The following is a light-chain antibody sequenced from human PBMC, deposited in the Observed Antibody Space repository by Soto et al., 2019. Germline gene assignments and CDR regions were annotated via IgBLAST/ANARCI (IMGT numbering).Light chain of an antibody. CDR3: QKRNNWPIT. CDR2: DAS. CDR1: QSVRNY. J-gene: IGKJ5*01. Sequence: ELVLTQSPATLSLSPGERVTLSCRASQSVRNYLAWYQQKPGQAPRFLIYDASSRATGIPARFSGSGSGTDFTLTISSLEPADFAVYYCQKRNNWPITFGQGTRLRL. V-gene: IGKV3-11*01.